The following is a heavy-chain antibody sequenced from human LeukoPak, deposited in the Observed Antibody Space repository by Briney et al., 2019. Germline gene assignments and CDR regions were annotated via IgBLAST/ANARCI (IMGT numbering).Heavy chain of an antibody. CDR3: ALSSIHKDYYFGMDV. J-gene: IGHJ6*02. D-gene: IGHD2-2*01. V-gene: IGHV3-9*01. CDR1: GFSLTDYA. CDR2: ISRNANNV. Sequence: PGRSLRLSCAASGFSLTDYAMHWVRQAPGKGLEWVSGISRNANNVGYADSVKGRFTISRDNAKRSLYLQIESLRDDDTAVYHCALSSIHKDYYFGMDVWGQGTTVTVSS.